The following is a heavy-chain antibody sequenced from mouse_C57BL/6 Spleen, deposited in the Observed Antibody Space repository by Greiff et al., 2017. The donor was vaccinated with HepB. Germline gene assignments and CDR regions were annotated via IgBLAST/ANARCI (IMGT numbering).Heavy chain of an antibody. D-gene: IGHD2-5*01. CDR2: INPNYGTT. V-gene: IGHV1-39*01. Sequence: EVKLVESGPELVKPGASVKISCKASGYSFTDYNMNWVKQSNGKSLEWIGVINPNYGTTSYNHKFKGKATLTVDQTSSTAYMQLNSLTSEDSAVYYCARVYYSNYDWYFDVWGTGTTVTVSS. CDR1: GYSFTDYN. CDR3: ARVYYSNYDWYFDV. J-gene: IGHJ1*03.